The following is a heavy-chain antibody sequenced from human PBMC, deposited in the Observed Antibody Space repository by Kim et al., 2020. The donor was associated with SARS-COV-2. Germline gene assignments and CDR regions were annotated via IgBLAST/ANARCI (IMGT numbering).Heavy chain of an antibody. V-gene: IGHV3-11*06. CDR3: ARDRRSEFDALFFDY. D-gene: IGHD2-2*01. J-gene: IGHJ4*02. Sequence: DSVKGRFTISRDDAKNTLFLQVNSLRAEDTAVYFCARDRRSEFDALFFDYWGQGTLLTVSS.